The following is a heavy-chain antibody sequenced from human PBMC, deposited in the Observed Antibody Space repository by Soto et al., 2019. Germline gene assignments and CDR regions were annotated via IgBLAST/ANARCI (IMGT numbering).Heavy chain of an antibody. CDR3: AHAGDYALLTFDH. Sequence: QITLKESGPTLLRPAQTLTLTCYFSGFSLSTYHMGVAWIRQPPGKSLEWLALIYWDNDKRYSPSLKDRLAITKDTSSNQVVLTITNMDPGDTATYFCAHAGDYALLTFDHWGPGTLVTASS. J-gene: IGHJ4*02. V-gene: IGHV2-5*02. CDR1: GFSLSTYHMG. D-gene: IGHD4-17*01. CDR2: IYWDNDK.